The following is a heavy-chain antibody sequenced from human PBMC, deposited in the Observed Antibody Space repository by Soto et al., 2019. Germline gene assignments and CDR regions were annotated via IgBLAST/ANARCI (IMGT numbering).Heavy chain of an antibody. D-gene: IGHD3-3*01. Sequence: ASVKVSCKASGYTFTGYYMHWVRRAPGQGLEWMGWIDPNSGGTNYAQKFQGRVTMTRDTSISTAYMELSRLRSDDTAVYYCARAYYDLWSANSAGWAFEIWGQGTMVTV. CDR1: GYTFTGYY. J-gene: IGHJ3*02. CDR3: ARAYYDLWSANSAGWAFEI. V-gene: IGHV1-2*02. CDR2: IDPNSGGT.